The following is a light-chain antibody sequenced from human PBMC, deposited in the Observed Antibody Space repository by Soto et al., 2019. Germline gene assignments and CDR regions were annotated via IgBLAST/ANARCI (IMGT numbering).Light chain of an antibody. CDR2: GAS. CDR3: QQYNNGAPWT. J-gene: IGKJ1*01. CDR1: QSVSSN. V-gene: IGKV3-15*01. Sequence: EIVMTHSPATLSMSPGERATLSCRASQSVSSNLAWYQQKPGQAPRLLIYGASTRATGIPARFSGSGSGTEFTLTISSLQSEDFAAYYCQQYNNGAPWTFGQGTKVDIK.